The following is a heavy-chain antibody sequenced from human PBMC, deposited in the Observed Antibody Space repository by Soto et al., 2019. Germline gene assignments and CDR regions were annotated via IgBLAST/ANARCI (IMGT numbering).Heavy chain of an antibody. V-gene: IGHV1-3*01. J-gene: IGHJ4*02. CDR3: ARDDGRTWLFDY. CDR1: GYTFNDYA. CDR2: IIPGNGDT. Sequence: ASVKVSCKTSGYTFNDYAVHWVRQAPGQRPEWMGWIIPGNGDTRYSQNFQGRVTITSDTSASTVYVELSSLISEDTAVYYCARDDGRTWLFDYWGQGTLVTVSS. D-gene: IGHD3-10*01.